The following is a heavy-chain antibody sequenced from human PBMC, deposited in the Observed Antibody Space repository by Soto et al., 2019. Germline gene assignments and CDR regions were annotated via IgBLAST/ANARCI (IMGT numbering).Heavy chain of an antibody. D-gene: IGHD6-13*01. V-gene: IGHV3-33*01. CDR1: GFTFSSYG. J-gene: IGHJ4*02. CDR3: ARAMIAAERAAEQYLFDY. CDR2: IWYDGSNK. Sequence: QVQLVESGGGVVQPGRSLRLSCAASGFTFSSYGMHWVRQAPGKGLEWVAVIWYDGSNKYYADSVKGRFTISRDNSKNTLYLQMNSLRAEDTAVYYCARAMIAAERAAEQYLFDYWGQGTLVTVAS.